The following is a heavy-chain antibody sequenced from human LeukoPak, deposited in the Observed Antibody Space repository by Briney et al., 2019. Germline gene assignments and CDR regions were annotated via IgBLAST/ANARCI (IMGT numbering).Heavy chain of an antibody. D-gene: IGHD2-2*01. CDR1: GGSISSSSYY. Sequence: SETLSLTCSLSGGSISSSSYYWSWIRQPPGKGLEWIGEINHSGSTNYNPSLKSRVTISVDTPKNQFSLKLSSVTAADTAVYYCARHCSSTSCPPHYYYYYYMDVWGKGTTVTISS. V-gene: IGHV4-39*01. J-gene: IGHJ6*03. CDR3: ARHCSSTSCPPHYYYYYYMDV. CDR2: INHSGST.